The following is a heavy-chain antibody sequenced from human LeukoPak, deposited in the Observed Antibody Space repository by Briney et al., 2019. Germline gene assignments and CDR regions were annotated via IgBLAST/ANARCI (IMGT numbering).Heavy chain of an antibody. D-gene: IGHD3-10*02. V-gene: IGHV3-48*03. CDR1: GFTFSSYE. CDR3: AELGITMIGGV. Sequence: GGSLRLSCAASGFTFSSYEMNWVRQAPGQGLEWVSYISSSGSTIYYADSVKGRFTISRDNAKDSLYLQMNSLRAEDTAVYYCAELGITMIGGVWGKGTTVTISS. J-gene: IGHJ6*04. CDR2: ISSSGSTI.